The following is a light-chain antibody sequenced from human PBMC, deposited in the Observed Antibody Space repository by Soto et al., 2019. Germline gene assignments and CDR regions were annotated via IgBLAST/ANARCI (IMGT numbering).Light chain of an antibody. CDR3: QHRVNWPT. CDR1: QSVSNY. J-gene: IGKJ4*01. V-gene: IGKV3-11*01. CDR2: DVS. Sequence: EIVLSQSPATLSLSPGERATLSCRASQSVSNYLGWYQQKSGQAPRLLISDVSKRATGIPARFSGSGSGTDFTLTISSREPEDFAVYYCQHRVNWPTFGGGTKVEIK.